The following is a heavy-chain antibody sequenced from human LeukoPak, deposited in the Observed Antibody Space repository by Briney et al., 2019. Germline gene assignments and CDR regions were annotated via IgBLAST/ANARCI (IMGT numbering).Heavy chain of an antibody. V-gene: IGHV3-64*01. D-gene: IGHD2-15*01. J-gene: IGHJ3*02. Sequence: GGSLRLSCAASGFTFSSYAMHWVRQAPGKGLEYVSAISSNGGSTYYANSVKGRFTISRDNSKNTLYLQMNSLRAEDTAVYYCATLGGGGSCYYTTLPCAFDIWGQGTMVTVSS. CDR1: GFTFSSYA. CDR3: ATLGGGGSCYYTTLPCAFDI. CDR2: ISSNGGST.